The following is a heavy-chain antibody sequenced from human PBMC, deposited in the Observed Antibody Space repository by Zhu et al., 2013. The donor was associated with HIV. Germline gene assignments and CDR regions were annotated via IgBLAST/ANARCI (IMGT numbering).Heavy chain of an antibody. Sequence: QVQLVQSGAEMRSPGTSVKVSCNTSGYTFKDYYIHWVRQAPGQGLEWMGWVNPKDGQTKYALKFQDRVTMTSDTSITTAFMELSSLKSDDTAIYFXVRSDVLALFAXVFALRVIGSTLGQGTPXPSPQ. V-gene: IGHV1-2*02. CDR3: VRSDVLALFAXVFALRVIGST. J-gene: IGHJ5*02. D-gene: IGHD3-10*01. CDR1: GYTFKDYY. CDR2: VNPKDGQT.